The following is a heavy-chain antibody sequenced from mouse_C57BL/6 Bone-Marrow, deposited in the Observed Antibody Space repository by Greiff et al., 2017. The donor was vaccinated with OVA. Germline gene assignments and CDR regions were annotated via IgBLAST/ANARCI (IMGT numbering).Heavy chain of an antibody. D-gene: IGHD1-1*01. J-gene: IGHJ3*01. CDR3: ARGTLLLRAWFAY. V-gene: IGHV1-69*01. Sequence: QVQLQQSGAELVMPGASVKLSCKASGYNFTSYWMHWVKQRPGQGLEWIGEIDPSDSYTNYNQKFKGKSTLTVDKSSSTAYMQLSSLTSEDSAVYYCARGTLLLRAWFAYWGQGTLVTVSA. CDR2: IDPSDSYT. CDR1: GYNFTSYW.